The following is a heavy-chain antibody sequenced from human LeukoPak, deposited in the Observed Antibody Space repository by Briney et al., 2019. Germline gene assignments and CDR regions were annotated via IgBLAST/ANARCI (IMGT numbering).Heavy chain of an antibody. Sequence: ASVKVSCKASGYSFIRYHIHWVRQAPGQGLEWMGVLKLYDGTISHAQKFQGRVTMTSDTSTSTVYMELSSLRSEDTAVYYCARDARGAAAADDPLDIWGQGTTVTVSS. CDR3: ARDARGAAAADDPLDI. D-gene: IGHD6-13*01. J-gene: IGHJ3*02. V-gene: IGHV1-46*01. CDR2: LKLYDGTI. CDR1: GYSFIRYH.